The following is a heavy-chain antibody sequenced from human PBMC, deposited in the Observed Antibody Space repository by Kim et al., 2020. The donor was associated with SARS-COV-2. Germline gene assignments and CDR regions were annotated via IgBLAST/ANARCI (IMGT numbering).Heavy chain of an antibody. CDR3: AKGRAVAAKDAFDI. V-gene: IGHV3-9*01. J-gene: IGHJ3*02. D-gene: IGHD6-19*01. CDR1: GFTFDDYA. Sequence: GGSLRLSCAASGFTFDDYAMHWVRQAPGKGLEWVSGISWNSGSIGYADSVKGRFTISRDNAKNSLYLQMNSLRAEDTALYYCAKGRAVAAKDAFDIWGQG. CDR2: ISWNSGSI.